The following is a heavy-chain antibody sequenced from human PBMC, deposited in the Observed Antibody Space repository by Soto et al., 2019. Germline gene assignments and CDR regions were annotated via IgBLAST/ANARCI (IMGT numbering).Heavy chain of an antibody. CDR3: ARVAY. Sequence: GGSLRLSCEASGFTFSRVSMSWVRQVPGKGLEWVASISSASSETWYADSVKGRFIISRDNAQNSLFLQMNTLRPEDSAIYYCARVAYWGPGTQVTVSS. V-gene: IGHV3-21*01. J-gene: IGHJ4*02. CDR2: ISSASSET. CDR1: GFTFSRVS.